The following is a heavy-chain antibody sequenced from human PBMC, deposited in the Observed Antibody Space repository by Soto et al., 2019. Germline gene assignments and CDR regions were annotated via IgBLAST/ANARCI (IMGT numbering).Heavy chain of an antibody. CDR2: IYYSGST. V-gene: IGHV4-59*08. Sequence: SETLSLTCTVSGGSISSYYWSWIRQPPGKGLEWIGYIYYSGSTNYNPSLKSRVTISVDTSKNQFSLKLSSVTAADTAVYYCARHDGDYVWRRIYPPGYWGKGPLVTLSS. D-gene: IGHD3-16*01. CDR1: GGSISSYY. J-gene: IGHJ4*02. CDR3: ARHDGDYVWRRIYPPGY.